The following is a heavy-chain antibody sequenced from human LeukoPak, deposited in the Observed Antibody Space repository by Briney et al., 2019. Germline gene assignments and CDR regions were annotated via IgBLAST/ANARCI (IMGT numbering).Heavy chain of an antibody. CDR3: ARRVVGATVGENWFDP. Sequence: VASVKVSCKASGYTFTSYDINWVRQATGQGLEWMGWMNPNSGNTGYAQKFQGRVTMTRNTSISTAYMELSSLRSEDTAVYYCARRVVGATVGENWFDPWGQGTLVTVSS. D-gene: IGHD1-26*01. J-gene: IGHJ5*02. CDR2: MNPNSGNT. V-gene: IGHV1-8*01. CDR1: GYTFTSYD.